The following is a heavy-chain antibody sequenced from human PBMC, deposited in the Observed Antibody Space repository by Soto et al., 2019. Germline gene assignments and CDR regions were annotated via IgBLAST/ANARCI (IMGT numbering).Heavy chain of an antibody. V-gene: IGHV1-69*13. D-gene: IGHD1-1*01. CDR2: IIPIFGTA. CDR3: ASAGARSGDYYGMDV. CDR1: GGTFSSYA. J-gene: IGHJ6*02. Sequence: ASVKVSCKASGGTFSSYAISWVRQAPGQGLEWIGGIIPIFGTANYAQKFQGRVTITADESTSTAYMELSSLGSEDTAVYYCASAGARSGDYYGMDVWGQGTTLTVSS.